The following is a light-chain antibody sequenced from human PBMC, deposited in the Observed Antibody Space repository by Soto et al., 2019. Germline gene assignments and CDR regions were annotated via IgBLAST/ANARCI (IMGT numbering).Light chain of an antibody. V-gene: IGKV3-20*01. J-gene: IGKJ1*01. Sequence: VLTQSPATLSLSPWQRATLTSSASQRVSSYLAWYQQKPGQAPRLLIYDASNRATSIPARFSGGGSGTDFTLTISRLEPEDFAVYYCQQYGSSPPWTFGQGTKVDIK. CDR3: QQYGSSPPWT. CDR2: DAS. CDR1: QRVSSY.